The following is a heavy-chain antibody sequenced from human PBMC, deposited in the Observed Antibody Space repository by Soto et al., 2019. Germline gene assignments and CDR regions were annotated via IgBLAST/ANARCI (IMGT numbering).Heavy chain of an antibody. V-gene: IGHV1-69*13. CDR3: ARDIYYDSSGYYYRFDY. CDR2: IIPIFGTA. D-gene: IGHD3-22*01. CDR1: GGTFSSYA. J-gene: IGHJ4*02. Sequence: SVKVSCKASGGTFSSYAISWVRQAPGQGLEWMGGIIPIFGTANYAQKFQGRVTITADESTSTAYMELSSLRSEDTAVYYCARDIYYDSSGYYYRFDYWGPGTLVTVSS.